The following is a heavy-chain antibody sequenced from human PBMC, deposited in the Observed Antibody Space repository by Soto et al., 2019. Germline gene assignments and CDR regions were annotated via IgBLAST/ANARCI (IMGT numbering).Heavy chain of an antibody. CDR1: GFTVSSYH. CDR2: IYGAGSA. V-gene: IGHV3-66*01. J-gene: IGHJ4*02. D-gene: IGHD3-10*01. CDR3: ARGRIQRYYQFDY. Sequence: GGSLRLSCAASGFTVSSYHMSWVRQAPGKGLEWVSIIYGAGSADFADSVKGRFTISRDNSKNTLYLQMSSLRAEDTAVYYCARGRIQRYYQFDYWGQGTLVTVSS.